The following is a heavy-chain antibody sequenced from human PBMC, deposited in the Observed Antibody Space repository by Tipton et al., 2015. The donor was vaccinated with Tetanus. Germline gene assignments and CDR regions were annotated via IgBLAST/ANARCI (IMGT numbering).Heavy chain of an antibody. J-gene: IGHJ2*01. Sequence: TLSLTCTVSGGSISSFNYYWGWIRQPPGKGLEWIGSIYYSGSTYYNPSLRSRVTMSVDTSKIQFSLKVSSVTAADTAVYYCARSWARDFGGDHYYFDLWGRGTLVAVSS. CDR3: ARSWARDFGGDHYYFDL. CDR2: IYYSGST. V-gene: IGHV4-39*01. CDR1: GGSISSFNYY. D-gene: IGHD2-21*02.